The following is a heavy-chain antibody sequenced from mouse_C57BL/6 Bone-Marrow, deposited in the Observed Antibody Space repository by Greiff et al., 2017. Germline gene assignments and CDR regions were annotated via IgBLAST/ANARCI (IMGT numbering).Heavy chain of an antibody. V-gene: IGHV7-3*01. CDR3: ARYPYGNYAWVAY. CDR1: GFTFTDYY. J-gene: IGHJ3*01. CDR2: IRNQANGYTT. D-gene: IGHD2-10*02. Sequence: EVQRVESGGGLVQPGGSLSLSCAASGFTFTDYYMSWVRQPPGKALEWLGFIRNQANGYTTEYSASVKGRFTISRDNSQSILYLQMNALRAEDSATYYCARYPYGNYAWVAYWGQGTLVTVSA.